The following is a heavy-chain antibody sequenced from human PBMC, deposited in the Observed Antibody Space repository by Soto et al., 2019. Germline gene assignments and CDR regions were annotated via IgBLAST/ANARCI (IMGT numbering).Heavy chain of an antibody. V-gene: IGHV4-30-4*01. CDR2: ISYSGSS. CDR3: ARDRRFYYGSGSYWYYGMDV. CDR1: GGSISSGDYY. Sequence: TLSLTCTVSGGSISSGDYYGSWIRQPPGKGLEWIGYISYSGSSDYSPSLQSRVILSVDTSKNQFSLKLTSVTAADTAVYYCARDRRFYYGSGSYWYYGMDVWGQGTTFTVSS. J-gene: IGHJ6*02. D-gene: IGHD3-10*01.